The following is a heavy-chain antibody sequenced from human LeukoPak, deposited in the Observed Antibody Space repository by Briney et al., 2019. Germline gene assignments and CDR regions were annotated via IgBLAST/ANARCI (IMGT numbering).Heavy chain of an antibody. CDR1: GFTFSIYS. CDR3: ARDRRGYYDSSGYFDY. Sequence: GGSLRLSCAASGFTFSIYSMNWVRRAPGKGLEWVSYISSSSSNINYADSVKGRFTIARDNAKNSLYLQMNSLRDEDTAVYYCARDRRGYYDSSGYFDYWGQGTLVTVSS. D-gene: IGHD3-22*01. CDR2: ISSSSSNI. J-gene: IGHJ4*02. V-gene: IGHV3-48*02.